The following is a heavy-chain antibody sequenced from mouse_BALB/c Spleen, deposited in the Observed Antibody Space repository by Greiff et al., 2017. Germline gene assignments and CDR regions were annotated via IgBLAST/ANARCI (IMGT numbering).Heavy chain of an antibody. V-gene: IGHV5-6-2*01. D-gene: IGHD1-1*01. Sequence: DVKLVESGGGLVKLGGSLKLSCAASGFTFSSYYMSWVRQTPEKRLELVAAINSNGGSTYYPDTVKGRFTISRDNAKNTLYLQMSSLKSEDTALYYCASLYGSEDYFDYWGQGTTLTVSS. CDR2: INSNGGST. CDR1: GFTFSSYY. CDR3: ASLYGSEDYFDY. J-gene: IGHJ2*01.